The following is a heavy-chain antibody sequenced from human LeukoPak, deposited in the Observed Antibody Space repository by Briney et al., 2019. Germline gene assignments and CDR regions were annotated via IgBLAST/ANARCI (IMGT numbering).Heavy chain of an antibody. V-gene: IGHV3-64*04. J-gene: IGHJ4*02. D-gene: IGHD3-16*01. CDR3: ARVWGSYPYYFDY. CDR2: ISSNGGST. CDR1: GFTFSSYA. Sequence: PGGSLRLSCSASGFTFSSYAMHWVRQAPGKGLEYVSAISSNGGSTYYADSVKGRFTISRDNSKNTLYLQMNSLRAEDTAVYYCARVWGSYPYYFDYWGQGTLVTVSS.